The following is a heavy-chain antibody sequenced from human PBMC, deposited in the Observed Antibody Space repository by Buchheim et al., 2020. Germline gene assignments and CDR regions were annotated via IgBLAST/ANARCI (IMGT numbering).Heavy chain of an antibody. D-gene: IGHD6-6*01. CDR3: ARGLEEQLIYYYYGMDV. CDR1: GGSFSGYY. CDR2: INHSGST. J-gene: IGHJ6*02. V-gene: IGHV4-34*01. Sequence: QVQLQQWGAGLLKPSETPSLTCAVYGGSFSGYYWSWIRQPPGKGLEWIGEINHSGSTNYNPSLKSRVTISVDTSKNQFSLKLSSVTAADTAVYYCARGLEEQLIYYYYGMDVWGQGTT.